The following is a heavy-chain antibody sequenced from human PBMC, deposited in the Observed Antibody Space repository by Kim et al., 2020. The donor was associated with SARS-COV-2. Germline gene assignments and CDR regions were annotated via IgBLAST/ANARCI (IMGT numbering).Heavy chain of an antibody. J-gene: IGHJ3*02. D-gene: IGHD3-9*01. V-gene: IGHV4-59*01. CDR3: ARDGRYFDWLSSFDI. Sequence: PSRESRVTISVDTSKNQFSLRLSSVTAADTAVYYCARDGRYFDWLSSFDIWGQGTMVTVSS.